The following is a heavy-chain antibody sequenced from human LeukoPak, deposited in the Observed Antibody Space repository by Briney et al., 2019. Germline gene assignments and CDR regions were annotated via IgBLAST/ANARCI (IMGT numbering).Heavy chain of an antibody. V-gene: IGHV6-1*01. CDR3: ARANFDSSGYGLNCFDP. CDR1: GDSVSSNSAA. J-gene: IGHJ5*02. Sequence: SQTLSLTCAISGDSVSSNSAAWNWIRQSPSRGLEWLGRTYYRSKWYNDYAVSVRGRITINPDASKNQFSLQLNSVTPEDTAVYYCARANFDSSGYGLNCFDPWGQGTLVTVSS. CDR2: TYYRSKWYN. D-gene: IGHD3-22*01.